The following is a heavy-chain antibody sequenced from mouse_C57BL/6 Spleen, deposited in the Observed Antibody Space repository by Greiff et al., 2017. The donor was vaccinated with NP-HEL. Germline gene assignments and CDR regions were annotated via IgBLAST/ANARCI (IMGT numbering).Heavy chain of an antibody. D-gene: IGHD1-1*01. CDR3: ARKSVVPFAY. CDR2: IYPGDGDT. Sequence: VQLQESGPELVKPGASVKISCKASGYAFSSSWMNWVKQRPGKGLEWIGRIYPGDGDTNYNGKCKGKATLTEDKSSSTAYMQLSSLTSEDSAVYFCARKSVVPFAYWGQGTLVTVSA. V-gene: IGHV1-82*01. J-gene: IGHJ3*01. CDR1: GYAFSSSW.